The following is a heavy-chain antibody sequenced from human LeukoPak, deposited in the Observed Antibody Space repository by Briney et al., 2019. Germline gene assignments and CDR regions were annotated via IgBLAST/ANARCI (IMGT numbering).Heavy chain of an antibody. CDR3: VKDLYKGDSSSWYYFDY. V-gene: IGHV3-64D*06. CDR1: GFVISNYA. Sequence: PGESLRLSCSVSGFVISNYAMHWVRQAPGKGLEYVSAISGNGGSTYYADSVKGRFTISRDNSKNTLYLQMSSLRAEDTAIYHCVKDLYKGDSSSWYYFDYWGQGTLVTVSS. D-gene: IGHD6-13*01. J-gene: IGHJ4*02. CDR2: ISGNGGST.